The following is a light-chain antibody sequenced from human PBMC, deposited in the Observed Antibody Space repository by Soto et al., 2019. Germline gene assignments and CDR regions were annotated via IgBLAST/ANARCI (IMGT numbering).Light chain of an antibody. J-gene: IGLJ2*01. V-gene: IGLV2-14*01. Sequence: QSVLTQPASVSGSPGQSITISCTGTSSDVGGYNYVSWYQQHPGKAPKLMIYEVTYRPSGISNRFSGSKSGNTASLTISGLQAEDEADYYCSSYTSRRALGVFGGGTQLTVL. CDR1: SSDVGGYNY. CDR2: EVT. CDR3: SSYTSRRALGV.